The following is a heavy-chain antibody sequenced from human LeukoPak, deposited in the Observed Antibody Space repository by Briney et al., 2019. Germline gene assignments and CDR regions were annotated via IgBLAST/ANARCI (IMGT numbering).Heavy chain of an antibody. CDR2: IKQDGSEK. V-gene: IGHV3-7*03. D-gene: IGHD4-17*01. CDR3: AKLDTELYGDYARCGMDV. CDR1: GFTFSSYW. Sequence: GGSLRLSCAASGFTFSSYWMSWVRQAPGKGLEWVANIKQDGSEKYYVDSVKGRFTISRDNAKNSLYLQMNSLRAEDTAVYYCAKLDTELYGDYARCGMDVWGQGTTVTVSS. J-gene: IGHJ6*02.